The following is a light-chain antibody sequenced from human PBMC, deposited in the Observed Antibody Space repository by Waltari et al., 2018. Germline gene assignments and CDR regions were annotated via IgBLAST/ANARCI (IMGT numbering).Light chain of an antibody. CDR3: CSYVGSNNDV. Sequence: QSALTQPPSASGSPGQSVTISCTGTSSDLGAYNYVSWYQQHPGKVPNLMFHEVTTRPSGVPDRFSGSKSGNTASLTVSGRQAEDEADYYCCSYVGSNNDVFGGGTKLTVL. CDR1: SSDLGAYNY. V-gene: IGLV2-8*01. J-gene: IGLJ3*02. CDR2: EVT.